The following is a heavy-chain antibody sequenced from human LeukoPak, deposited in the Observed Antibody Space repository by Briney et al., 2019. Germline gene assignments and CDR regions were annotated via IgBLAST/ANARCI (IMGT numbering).Heavy chain of an antibody. CDR1: GGSISSGGYS. V-gene: IGHV4-30-2*01. CDR3: ARLDTGYIDY. Sequence: SETLSLTCAVSGGSISSGGYSWSWIRQPPGKGLEWIGYIYHSGSTYYNPSLKSRVTISVDRSKNQFSLKLSPVTAADTAVYYCARLDTGYIDYWGQGTLVTVSS. CDR2: IYHSGST. D-gene: IGHD1-14*01. J-gene: IGHJ4*02.